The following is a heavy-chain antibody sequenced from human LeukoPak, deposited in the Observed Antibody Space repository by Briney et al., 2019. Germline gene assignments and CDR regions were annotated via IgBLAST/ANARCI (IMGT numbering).Heavy chain of an antibody. CDR2: ISGSGGRT. Sequence: GGTLRLSCAASGFTFSSFGMDWVRQAPGKGLEWVSSISGSGGRTYYADSVKGRFTISRDNAKNSLYLQMNSLRAEDTAVYYCARDSNPLDYWGQGTLVTVSS. CDR1: GFTFSSFG. D-gene: IGHD2-8*01. J-gene: IGHJ4*02. V-gene: IGHV3-23*01. CDR3: ARDSNPLDY.